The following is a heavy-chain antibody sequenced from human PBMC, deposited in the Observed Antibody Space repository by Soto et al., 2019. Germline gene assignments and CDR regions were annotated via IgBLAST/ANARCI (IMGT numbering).Heavy chain of an antibody. CDR3: AHTYETSWRNFGY. Sequence: QITLKESGPTLVKPTQTLTLTCTFSGFSLRTSGVGVGWIRQPPGKALEWLALIYWDNDKRYIPSRRSRLTITKDTSKNQVVLTVANVDPVDTATYYCAHTYETSWRNFGYWAQGILVTVSS. J-gene: IGHJ4*02. V-gene: IGHV2-5*02. CDR2: IYWDNDK. CDR1: GFSLRTSGVG. D-gene: IGHD3-22*01.